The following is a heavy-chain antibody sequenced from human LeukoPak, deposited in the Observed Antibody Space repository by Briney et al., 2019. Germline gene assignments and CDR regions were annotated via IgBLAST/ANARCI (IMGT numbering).Heavy chain of an antibody. J-gene: IGHJ1*01. D-gene: IGHD2-21*01. V-gene: IGHV1-46*01. CDR2: VNPSGGST. CDR1: GYTFINYY. Sequence: ASVKVSCKASGYTFINYYMHWVRQAPGQGLEWMGIVNPSGGSTSYAQKFQGRVTMTRDTSTSTVYMELSSLRSEDTAVYYCARDESTSILWWWGQGTLVTVSS. CDR3: ARDESTSILWW.